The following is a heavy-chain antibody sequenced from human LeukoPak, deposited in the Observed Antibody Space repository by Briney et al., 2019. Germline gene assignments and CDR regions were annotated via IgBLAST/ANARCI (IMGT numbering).Heavy chain of an antibody. Sequence: ASVKVSCKASVYTFTGYYMHWVRQAPGQGLEWMGWSNPNSGGTNYAQKFQGRVTMTRDTSISTAYMELSRLRSDDTAVYYCARDYDILTGISSSPNYWGQGTLVTVSS. V-gene: IGHV1-2*02. CDR2: SNPNSGGT. D-gene: IGHD3-9*01. J-gene: IGHJ4*02. CDR1: VYTFTGYY. CDR3: ARDYDILTGISSSPNY.